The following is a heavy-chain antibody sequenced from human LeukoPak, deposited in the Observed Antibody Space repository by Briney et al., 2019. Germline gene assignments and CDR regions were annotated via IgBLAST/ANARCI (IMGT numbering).Heavy chain of an antibody. J-gene: IGHJ4*02. CDR3: ARGTYYYGSGSYTY. CDR2: MNPNSGNT. D-gene: IGHD3-10*01. CDR1: GYTFTSYD. V-gene: IGHV1-8*01. Sequence: EASVEVSCKASGYTFTSYDINWVRQATGQGLEWMGWMNPNSGNTGYAQKFQGRVTMTRNTSISTAYMELSSLRSEDTAVYYCARGTYYYGSGSYTYWGQGTLVTVSS.